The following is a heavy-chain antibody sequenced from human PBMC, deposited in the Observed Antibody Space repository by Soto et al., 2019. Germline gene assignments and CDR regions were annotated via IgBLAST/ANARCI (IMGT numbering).Heavy chain of an antibody. CDR3: ARPYGGKIGDAPDL. Sequence: WGSLRLSCAASGFTFSSYGMSWVRQVPGKGLEWVSTISDSGDSAYYADSVKGRFTISRDNTNNTLYLQMNRLRAEDTAVYYCARPYGGKIGDAPDLWGQGTMVTVS. V-gene: IGHV3-23*01. D-gene: IGHD2-15*01. J-gene: IGHJ3*01. CDR1: GFTFSSYG. CDR2: ISDSGDSA.